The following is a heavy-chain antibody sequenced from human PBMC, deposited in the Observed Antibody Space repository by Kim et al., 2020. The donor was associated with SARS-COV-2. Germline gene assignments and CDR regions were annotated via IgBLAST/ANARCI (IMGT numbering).Heavy chain of an antibody. J-gene: IGHJ4*02. D-gene: IGHD5-12*01. CDR3: ARDLATESQFDC. V-gene: IGHV3-21*01. Sequence: YADSVMSRVTITRDKAMNSLYLQMNCLRAEDTAVYYCARDLATESQFDCWGQGSLLTVSS.